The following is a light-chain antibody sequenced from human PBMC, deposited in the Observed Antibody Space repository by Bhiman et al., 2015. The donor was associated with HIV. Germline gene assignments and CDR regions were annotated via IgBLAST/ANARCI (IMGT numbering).Light chain of an antibody. CDR1: NNDVGGYNF. CDR3: ASYTGDSTWL. J-gene: IGLJ3*02. V-gene: IGLV2-14*03. CDR2: DVD. Sequence: QSALTQPASVSASPGQSIRISCTGTNNDVGGYNFVAWYRQYPGSSPQVVIYDVDKRPSGISRRFFGSRSGNTATLTITELQSEDEADYFCASYTGDSTWLFGVGTETDRP.